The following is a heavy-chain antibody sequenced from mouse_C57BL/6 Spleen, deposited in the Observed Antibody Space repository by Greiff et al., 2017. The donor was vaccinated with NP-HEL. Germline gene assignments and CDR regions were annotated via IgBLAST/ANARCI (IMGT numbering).Heavy chain of an antibody. V-gene: IGHV1-64*01. CDR2: IHPNSGST. CDR1: GYTFTSYW. Sequence: QVHVKQPGAELVKPGASVKLSCKASGYTFTSYWMHWVKQRPGQGLEWIGMIHPNSGSTNYNEKFKSKATLTVDKSSSTAYMQLSSLTSEDSAVYYCARGGYGNYWYFDVWGTGTTVTVSS. J-gene: IGHJ1*03. D-gene: IGHD2-1*01. CDR3: ARGGYGNYWYFDV.